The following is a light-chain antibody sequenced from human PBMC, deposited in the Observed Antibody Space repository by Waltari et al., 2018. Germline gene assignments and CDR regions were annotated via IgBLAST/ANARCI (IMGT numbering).Light chain of an antibody. V-gene: IGKV4-1*01. CDR2: WAS. CDR1: QSLLKSSYNKND. J-gene: IGKJ1*01. CDR3: HQYYSTLWT. Sequence: DIVMTQSPDSLAVSLGERATINCKSSQSLLKSSYNKNDLARYQQKPGQPPKLLMYWASIRESDVPDRFSGSGSGTDFTLTISSLQAEDVAVYYCHQYYSTLWTFGQGTKVEIK.